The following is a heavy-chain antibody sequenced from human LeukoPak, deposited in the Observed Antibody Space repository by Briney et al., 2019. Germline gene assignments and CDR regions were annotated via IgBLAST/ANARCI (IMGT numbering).Heavy chain of an antibody. V-gene: IGHV1-69*05. CDR3: ARSGSYFSPPSYYYYYYMDV. CDR2: IIPIFGTA. Sequence: SVKVSCKASGGTFSSYAISWVRQAPGQGLEWMGGIIPIFGTANYAQKFQGRVTITTDESTSTAYMELSSLRSEDTAVYYCARSGSYFSPPSYYYYYYMDVWGKGTTVTVSS. J-gene: IGHJ6*03. CDR1: GGTFSSYA. D-gene: IGHD1-26*01.